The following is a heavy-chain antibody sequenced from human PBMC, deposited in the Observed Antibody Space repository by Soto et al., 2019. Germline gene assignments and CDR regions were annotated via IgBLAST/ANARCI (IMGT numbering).Heavy chain of an antibody. V-gene: IGHV3-7*01. Sequence: EVQLVESGGGLVQPGGSLTLSCAASGFTFSISWMNWVRQAPGKGLEWVANIKGDGSEKYYVDSVKGRFTISRDNAKNSLYLQMNSLRAEDTAVYYCAAGFPPDFWGQGTLVTVSS. CDR1: GFTFSISW. D-gene: IGHD2-21*01. CDR2: IKGDGSEK. J-gene: IGHJ4*02. CDR3: AAGFPPDF.